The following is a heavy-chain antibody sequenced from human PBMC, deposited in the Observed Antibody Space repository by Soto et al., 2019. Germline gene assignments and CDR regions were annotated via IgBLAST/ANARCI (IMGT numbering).Heavy chain of an antibody. CDR2: ISSSSENI. V-gene: IGHV3-48*02. D-gene: IGHD3-9*01. CDR3: ARLPMGSVVTG. Sequence: VQLVESGGGVVSPGGSLRLSCVGSGFSFRDHSMNCVRQPPGKGLQWISYISSSSENIYYADSVKGRFTVSRDNAKNTLFLQMNSLRDDDSAIYYCARLPMGSVVTGWGQGSLVTVSS. CDR1: GFSFRDHS. J-gene: IGHJ4*01.